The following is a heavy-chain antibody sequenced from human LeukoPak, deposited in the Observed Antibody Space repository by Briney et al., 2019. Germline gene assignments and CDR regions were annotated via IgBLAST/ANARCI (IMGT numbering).Heavy chain of an antibody. D-gene: IGHD3-10*01. V-gene: IGHV1-8*01. CDR1: GYTFTSYD. Sequence: GAAVTVSYKASGYTFTSYDINWVRQATGQERAGMGWMNPNSGNTGYAKKFQGIVTLTRNTSISTAYMGMSSLRSEDTAVYYCARGRGSGRKENWFAPWGQGTLVTVSS. J-gene: IGHJ5*02. CDR3: ARGRGSGRKENWFAP. CDR2: MNPNSGNT.